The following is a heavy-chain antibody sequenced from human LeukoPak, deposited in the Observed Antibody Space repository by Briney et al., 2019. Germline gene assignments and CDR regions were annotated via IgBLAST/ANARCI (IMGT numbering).Heavy chain of an antibody. V-gene: IGHV1-18*01. J-gene: IGHJ4*02. D-gene: IGHD1-26*01. Sequence: ASVKVSCKTSGYTFIGYGISWVRQAPGQGLEWMGWITGNNGNTNYAPSLQGRVTMTTDTSTNTVYMELTSLKSDDTAVYYCATDQRNSGSYRFEYWGQGTLVTVST. CDR1: GYTFIGYG. CDR2: ITGNNGNT. CDR3: ATDQRNSGSYRFEY.